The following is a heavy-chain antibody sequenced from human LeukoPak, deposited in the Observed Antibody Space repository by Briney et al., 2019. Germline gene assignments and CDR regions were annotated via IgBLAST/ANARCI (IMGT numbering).Heavy chain of an antibody. V-gene: IGHV3-15*01. CDR2: IKSKADGGTR. Sequence: PGGSLRLSCAASGFTFRNVRMNWVRQAPGKGLEWVGRIKSKADGGTRDYAAAVIGRFTISRNDSESIVSLQMNSLKTEDTALYYCSTGTSLVYWGQGTLVTVSS. J-gene: IGHJ4*02. CDR3: STGTSLVY. CDR1: GFTFRNVR.